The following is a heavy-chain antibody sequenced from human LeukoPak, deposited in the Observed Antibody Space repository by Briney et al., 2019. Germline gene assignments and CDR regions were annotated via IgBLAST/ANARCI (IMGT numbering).Heavy chain of an antibody. Sequence: GGSLRLSCAASGFTFSSYWMSWVRQAPGKGLEWVANIKQDGSEKYYVDSVKGRFTISRDNAKNSLYLQMNSLRAEDTAVYYCARTGDYDFWSDYHFYYYYYMDVWGKGTTVTVSS. CDR2: IKQDGSEK. J-gene: IGHJ6*03. CDR1: GFTFSSYW. CDR3: ARTGDYDFWSDYHFYYYYYMDV. D-gene: IGHD3-3*01. V-gene: IGHV3-7*01.